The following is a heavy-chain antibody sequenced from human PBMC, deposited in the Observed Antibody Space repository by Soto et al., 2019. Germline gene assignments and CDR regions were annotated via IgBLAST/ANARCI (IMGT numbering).Heavy chain of an antibody. D-gene: IGHD2-15*01. Sequence: QLQLQESGPGLVKPSETLSLTCTVSGGSISSSSYYWGWIRQPPGKGLEWIGSIYYSGSTYYNPSLKSRVTISVDTSKHQFSLKLSSVTAADTAVYYCARTRAVVFDYWGQGTLVTVSS. CDR2: IYYSGST. CDR1: GGSISSSSYY. CDR3: ARTRAVVFDY. V-gene: IGHV4-39*01. J-gene: IGHJ4*02.